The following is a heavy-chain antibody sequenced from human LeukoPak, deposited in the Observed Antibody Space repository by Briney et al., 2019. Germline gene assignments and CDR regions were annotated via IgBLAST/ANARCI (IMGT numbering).Heavy chain of an antibody. V-gene: IGHV4-38-2*02. Sequence: SETLSLTCTVSGYSISSGYYWGWIRQPPGKGLGWIGSIYHSGSTYYNPSLKSRVTISVDTSKNQFSLKLSSVTAADTAVYYCARDLVSAAAVDYWGQGTLVTVSS. J-gene: IGHJ4*02. CDR1: GYSISSGYY. CDR3: ARDLVSAAAVDY. CDR2: IYHSGST. D-gene: IGHD6-13*01.